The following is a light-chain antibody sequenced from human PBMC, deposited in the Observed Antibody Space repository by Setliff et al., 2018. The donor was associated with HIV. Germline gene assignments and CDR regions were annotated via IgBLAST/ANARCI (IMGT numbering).Light chain of an antibody. V-gene: IGLV2-14*03. Sequence: QSALTQPASVSGSPGQSITISCTETSSDVGTYNYVSWYQQHPGKAPKLMISDVSNRPSGVSNRFSGSKSGNTASLTISGLQAEDEADYYCSSYTSSGTPYVFGTGTKVTVL. CDR1: SSDVGTYNY. CDR3: SSYTSSGTPYV. CDR2: DVS. J-gene: IGLJ1*01.